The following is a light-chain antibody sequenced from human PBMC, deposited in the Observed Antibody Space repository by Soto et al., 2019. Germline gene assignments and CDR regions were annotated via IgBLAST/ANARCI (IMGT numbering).Light chain of an antibody. CDR1: QSVSSN. V-gene: IGKV3-11*01. J-gene: IGKJ1*01. CDR3: QQRSNWPPIT. CDR2: DAS. Sequence: EIVLTQSPATLSLSPGDTATLSCRASQSVSSNLGWYQQKPGQAPRLLIYDASNRATGIPARFSGSGSETDFTLTISSLEPEDFAVYYCQQRSNWPPITFGQGTKVDIK.